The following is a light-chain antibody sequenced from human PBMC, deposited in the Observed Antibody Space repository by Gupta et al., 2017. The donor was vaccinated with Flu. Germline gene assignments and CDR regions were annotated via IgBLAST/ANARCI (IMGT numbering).Light chain of an antibody. CDR1: SSNIGRNV. CDR3: AAWDDSLNGLWV. Sequence: VTISCAGSSSNIGRNVVSWYQHVPGRAPKLLIYNDNQRPSGGPDRFSGSKSGTSASLAISGLQSEDEADYYCAAWDDSLNGLWVFGGGTQLTVL. CDR2: NDN. V-gene: IGLV1-44*01. J-gene: IGLJ3*02.